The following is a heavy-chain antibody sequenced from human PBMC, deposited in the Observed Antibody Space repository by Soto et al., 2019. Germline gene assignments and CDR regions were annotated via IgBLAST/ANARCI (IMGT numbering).Heavy chain of an antibody. V-gene: IGHV3-30*18. CDR1: GFTFSSYG. Sequence: GGSLRLSCAASGFTFSSYGLNWVRQAPGKGLEWVAVISYDENNKYYADSVKGRFTISRDNSKNTLYLQMNSLRAEDTAVYYCAKVLTGDLDYWGQGTLVTVSS. CDR2: ISYDENNK. J-gene: IGHJ4*02. CDR3: AKVLTGDLDY. D-gene: IGHD7-27*01.